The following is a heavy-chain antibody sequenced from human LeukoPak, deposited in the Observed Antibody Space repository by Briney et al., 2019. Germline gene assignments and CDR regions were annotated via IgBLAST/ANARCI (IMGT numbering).Heavy chain of an antibody. Sequence: GASVKVSCKASGYTFTSYGISWVRQAPGQGLEWMGWISAYNGNTNYAQKLQGRVTMTADTSTSTAYMELRSLRSDDTAVYYCAREAYSSSSEAYYNWFDPWGQGTLVTVSS. CDR3: AREAYSSSSEAYYNWFDP. V-gene: IGHV1-18*01. J-gene: IGHJ5*02. CDR1: GYTFTSYG. D-gene: IGHD6-6*01. CDR2: ISAYNGNT.